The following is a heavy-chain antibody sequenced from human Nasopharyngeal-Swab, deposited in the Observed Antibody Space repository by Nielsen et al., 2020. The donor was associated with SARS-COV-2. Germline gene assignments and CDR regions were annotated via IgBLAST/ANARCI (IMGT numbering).Heavy chain of an antibody. CDR1: GGSISSYY. V-gene: IGHV4-59*12. CDR3: ARRGAYYFDY. CDR2: IYYSGST. J-gene: IGHJ4*02. Sequence: SETLSLTCIVSGGSISSYYWSWIRQPPGKGLEWIGYIYYSGSTNYNPSLKSRVTISVDTSKNQFSLKLSSVTAADTAVYYCARRGAYYFDYWGQGTLVTVSS.